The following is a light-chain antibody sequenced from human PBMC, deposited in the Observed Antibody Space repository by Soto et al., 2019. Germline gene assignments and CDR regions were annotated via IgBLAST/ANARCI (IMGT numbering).Light chain of an antibody. CDR2: WAS. J-gene: IGKJ4*01. V-gene: IGKV4-1*01. Sequence: DIVMTQSPDSLAVSLGERATINCKSSQSVLFSSNNENYLAWYQQKPGQPHKLLIHWASTRESGVPDRFSGSGSGTDFTLTISSLQAEDVAVYYCQQSYSTPTTFGGGTKVEIK. CDR3: QQSYSTPTT. CDR1: QSVLFSSNNENY.